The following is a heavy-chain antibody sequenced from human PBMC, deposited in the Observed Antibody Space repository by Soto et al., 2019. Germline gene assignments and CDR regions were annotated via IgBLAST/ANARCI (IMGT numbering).Heavy chain of an antibody. CDR3: ARVVGALGPWFDP. V-gene: IGHV1-18*01. CDR1: GYNFNSYT. D-gene: IGHD1-26*01. J-gene: IGHJ5*02. Sequence: QVQLVQSGAEVKKPGASVKVSCKASGYNFNSYTISWVRQAPGQGLEWMGRISAYNGNTNYAQKLQGRVTMTTDTPTSTAYMELRSLRSDDTAVYHCARVVGALGPWFDPWGQGTLVTVSS. CDR2: ISAYNGNT.